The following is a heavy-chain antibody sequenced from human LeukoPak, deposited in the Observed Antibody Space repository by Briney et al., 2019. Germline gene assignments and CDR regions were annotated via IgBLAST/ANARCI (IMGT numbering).Heavy chain of an antibody. V-gene: IGHV4-39*02. CDR2: MYYSGST. D-gene: IGHD1-14*01. CDR3: AREGRWAENTRTYFMDV. CDR1: GGSISSTSYY. Sequence: PSETLSLTCTVSGGSISSTSYYWGWIRQPPGKGLEWIGNMYYSGSTYYNPSLKSRVTISVDRSKNQFSLKLNSVTAADTAVYYCAREGRWAENTRTYFMDVWGKGTTVTVSS. J-gene: IGHJ6*03.